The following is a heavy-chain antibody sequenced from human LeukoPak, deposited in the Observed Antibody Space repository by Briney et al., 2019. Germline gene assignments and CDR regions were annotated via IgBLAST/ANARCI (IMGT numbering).Heavy chain of an antibody. V-gene: IGHV3-23*01. CDR2: ISGSGGST. D-gene: IGHD6-19*01. J-gene: IGHJ4*02. Sequence: GGSLRLSCAASGFTFSSYAMSWVRQAPGKGLEWVSAISGSGGSTYYADSVKGRFTISRDNSKNTLYLQMNSLRAEDTAVYYCARDKSIAVAAFDYWGQGTLVTVSS. CDR1: GFTFSSYA. CDR3: ARDKSIAVAAFDY.